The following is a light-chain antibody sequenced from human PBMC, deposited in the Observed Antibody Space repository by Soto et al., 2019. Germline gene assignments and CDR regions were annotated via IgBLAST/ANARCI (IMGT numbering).Light chain of an antibody. V-gene: IGKV1-39*01. CDR1: QSISSY. J-gene: IGKJ1*01. CDR2: AAS. Sequence: DIQMTQSPSSLSASVGDRVTITCRASQSISSYLNWYQQKPGKAPKLLIYAASSLQSGVPSRFSGSGSATDFTLTISSLQPEDVATYYCQQSYSTPWTFGQGTKVEIK. CDR3: QQSYSTPWT.